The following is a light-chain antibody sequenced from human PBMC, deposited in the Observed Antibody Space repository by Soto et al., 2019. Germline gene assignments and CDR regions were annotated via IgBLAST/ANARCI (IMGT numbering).Light chain of an antibody. Sequence: DVQMTQSPSSVSASVGDRVTITCRASQGISRWLAWYQQKPGKAPKLLISAASSLQSGVPSMFSGSGSETDFTLTIISLQPEDFATYYCQQANSFPITFGQGTRLEI. V-gene: IGKV1-12*01. CDR3: QQANSFPIT. CDR1: QGISRW. J-gene: IGKJ5*01. CDR2: AAS.